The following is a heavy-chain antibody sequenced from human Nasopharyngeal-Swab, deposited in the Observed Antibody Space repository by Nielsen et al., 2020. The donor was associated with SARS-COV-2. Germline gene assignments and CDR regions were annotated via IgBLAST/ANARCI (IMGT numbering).Heavy chain of an antibody. Sequence: WVRQAPGQGFEGMGGIIPIFGTANYAQKFQGRVTITADESTSTAYMELSSLRSEDTAVYYCARVRNFWSGYPNYYYYYYMDVWGKGTTVTVSS. J-gene: IGHJ6*03. CDR2: IIPIFGTA. V-gene: IGHV1-69*01. D-gene: IGHD3-3*01. CDR3: ARVRNFWSGYPNYYYYYYMDV.